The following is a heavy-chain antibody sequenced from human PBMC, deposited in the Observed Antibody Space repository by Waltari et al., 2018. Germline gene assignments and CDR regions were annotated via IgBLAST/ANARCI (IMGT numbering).Heavy chain of an antibody. V-gene: IGHV4-59*11. CDR1: GGSISSHY. CDR3: ARDQGEGGYSNLDADRYYYYGMDV. Sequence: QVQLQESGPGLVKPSETLSPCTVSGGSISSHYWSWIRQPPGKGLEWIGYIYYSGRTNYTPALRSRVTISVDTSKNQFSLKLSSVTAADTAVYYCARDQGEGGYSNLDADRYYYYGMDVWGQGTTVTVSS. CDR2: IYYSGRT. D-gene: IGHD4-4*01. J-gene: IGHJ6*02.